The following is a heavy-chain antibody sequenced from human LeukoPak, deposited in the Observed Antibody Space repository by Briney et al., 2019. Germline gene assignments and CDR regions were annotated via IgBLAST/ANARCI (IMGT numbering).Heavy chain of an antibody. CDR2: ISSNGGST. D-gene: IGHD6-19*01. Sequence: QAGGSLRLSCSASGFTFSSYAMHWVRQAPGKGLEYVSAISSNGGSTYYADSVKGRFTISRDNSKNTLYLQMSSLRAEDTAVYYCEIGIAVAAFDHWGQGTLVTVSS. CDR1: GFTFSSYA. J-gene: IGHJ4*02. CDR3: EIGIAVAAFDH. V-gene: IGHV3-64D*06.